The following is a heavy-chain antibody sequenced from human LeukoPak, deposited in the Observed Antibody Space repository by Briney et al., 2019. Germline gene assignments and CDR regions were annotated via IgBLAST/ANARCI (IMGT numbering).Heavy chain of an antibody. D-gene: IGHD1-20*01. CDR1: GFTFNAHW. J-gene: IGHJ4*02. V-gene: IGHV3-74*01. Sequence: GGSLRLSCAASGFTFNAHWMHWVRQTPEKGLVWLSRINTDGSTTNYADAVKGRFTISRDNAKDTLYLQMNSLRVEDTAVYYCARDLNWNQADYWGQGSLVTVSS. CDR2: INTDGSTT. CDR3: ARDLNWNQADY.